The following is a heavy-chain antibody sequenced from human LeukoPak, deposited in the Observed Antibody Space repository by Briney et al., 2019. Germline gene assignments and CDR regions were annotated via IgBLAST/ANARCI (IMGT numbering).Heavy chain of an antibody. CDR3: ARVKAEQWLAFDY. J-gene: IGHJ4*02. CDR2: IYDSGST. D-gene: IGHD6-19*01. Sequence: SETLSLTCTVSGGSISSYYWSWIRQPPGKGLEWIGYIYDSGSTNYNPSLKSRVTISVDTSKNQIYLKLTSVTAADTAVYYCARVKAEQWLAFDYWGQGTLVTVSS. V-gene: IGHV4-59*01. CDR1: GGSISSYY.